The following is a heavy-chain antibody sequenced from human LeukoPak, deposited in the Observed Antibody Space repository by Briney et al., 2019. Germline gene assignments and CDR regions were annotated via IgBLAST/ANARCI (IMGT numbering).Heavy chain of an antibody. CDR3: ARSTRITMVRGAMPVLDY. J-gene: IGHJ4*02. D-gene: IGHD3-10*01. Sequence: PGGSLRLSCAASGFTFSSYAMSWVRQAPGKGVEWVSAISGSGGSTYYADSVKGRFTISRDNSKNTLYLQMNSLRAEDTAVYYCARSTRITMVRGAMPVLDYWGQGTLVTVSS. CDR2: ISGSGGST. CDR1: GFTFSSYA. V-gene: IGHV3-23*01.